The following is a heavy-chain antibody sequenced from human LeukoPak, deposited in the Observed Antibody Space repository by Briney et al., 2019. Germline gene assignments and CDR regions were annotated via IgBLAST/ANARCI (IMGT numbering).Heavy chain of an antibody. CDR2: IYYSGST. J-gene: IGHJ4*02. D-gene: IGHD3-22*01. V-gene: IGHV4-59*01. CDR3: ARLRFDSSGYRSSSYYFEY. Sequence: PSETLSLTCTVSGGSISSYCWNWIRQPPGKGLEWIGYIYYSGSTNYNPSLKSRVTISVDTSKNQFSLKLSAVTAADTAVYYCARLRFDSSGYRSSSYYFEYWGQGTLVTVSS. CDR1: GGSISSYC.